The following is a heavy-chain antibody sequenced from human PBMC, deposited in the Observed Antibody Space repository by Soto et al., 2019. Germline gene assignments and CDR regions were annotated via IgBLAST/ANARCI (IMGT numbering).Heavy chain of an antibody. V-gene: IGHV4-34*01. CDR2: INHSGST. J-gene: IGHJ4*02. D-gene: IGHD3-3*01. CDR3: ARGFDVAVIRPASPYYFDY. CDR1: GGSFSGYY. Sequence: KPSETLSLTCAVYGGSFSGYYWSWIRQPPGKGLEWIGEINHSGSTNYNPSLKSRVTISVDTSKNQFSLKLSSVTAADTAVYYCARGFDVAVIRPASPYYFDYWGQGTLVTVSS.